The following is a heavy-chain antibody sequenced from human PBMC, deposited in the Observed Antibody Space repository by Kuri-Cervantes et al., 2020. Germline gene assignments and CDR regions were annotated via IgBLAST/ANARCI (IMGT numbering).Heavy chain of an antibody. Sequence: SQTLSLTCAVYGGSFSGYYWSWIRQTPGKGLEWIGEINHSGSTNYNPSLKSRVTISVDTSKNQFSLKLSSVTAADTAVYCCARKRAFGGVITYWGQGTLVTVSS. CDR3: ARKRAFGGVITY. J-gene: IGHJ4*02. D-gene: IGHD3-16*01. V-gene: IGHV4-34*01. CDR2: INHSGST. CDR1: GGSFSGYY.